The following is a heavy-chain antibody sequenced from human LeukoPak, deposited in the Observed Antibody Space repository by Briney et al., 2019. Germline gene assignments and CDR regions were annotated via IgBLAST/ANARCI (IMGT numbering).Heavy chain of an antibody. D-gene: IGHD6-13*01. J-gene: IGHJ4*02. CDR3: ARRSSWSFDY. CDR1: GGSISHYY. V-gene: IGHV4-59*08. CDR2: IYYSGST. Sequence: SETLSLTCTVSGGSISHYYWTWIRQPPGKGLECIGYIYYSGSTNYNPSLKSRVTISVDTSKNQFSLKLSSVTAADTAVYYCARRSSWSFDYWGQGTLVTVSS.